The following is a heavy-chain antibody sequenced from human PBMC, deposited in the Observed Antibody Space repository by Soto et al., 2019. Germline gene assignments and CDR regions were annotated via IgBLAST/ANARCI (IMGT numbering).Heavy chain of an antibody. CDR2: IVVGSGNT. D-gene: IGHD6-19*01. Sequence: GASVKVSCKASGFTFTSSAMQWVRQARGQRLEWIGWIVVGSGNTNYAQKFQERVTITRDMSTSTAYMELSSLRSEDTAVYYCAAVMGGRYSSGWYDLYYMDVWGKGTTVTVSS. J-gene: IGHJ6*03. CDR3: AAVMGGRYSSGWYDLYYMDV. V-gene: IGHV1-58*02. CDR1: GFTFTSSA.